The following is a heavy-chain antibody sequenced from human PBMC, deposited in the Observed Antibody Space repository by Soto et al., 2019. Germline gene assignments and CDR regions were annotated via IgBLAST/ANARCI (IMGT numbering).Heavy chain of an antibody. J-gene: IGHJ4*02. CDR1: GFTFSSYS. Sequence: GGSLRLSCAAFGFTFSSYSMNWVRQAPGKGLEWVSSISSSSSYIYYADSVKGRFTISRDNAKNSLYLQMNSLRAEDTAVYYCARDWDSSRYYDFWSGYSYNFDYWGQGTLVTVSS. D-gene: IGHD3-3*01. CDR3: ARDWDSSRYYDFWSGYSYNFDY. V-gene: IGHV3-21*01. CDR2: ISSSSSYI.